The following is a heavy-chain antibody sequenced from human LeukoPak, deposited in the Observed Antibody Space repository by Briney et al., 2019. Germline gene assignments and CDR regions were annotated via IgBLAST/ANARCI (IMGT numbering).Heavy chain of an antibody. CDR1: GYTFTDYY. CDR3: ATDDYSGLLDY. Sequence: GASVKVSCKVSGYTFTDYYMHWVQQAPGKGLEWMGLVDPEDGETIYAEKFQGRVTITADTSTDTAYMELSSLRPEDTAVYYCATDDYSGLLDYWGQGTLVTVSS. D-gene: IGHD4-11*01. CDR2: VDPEDGET. J-gene: IGHJ4*02. V-gene: IGHV1-69-2*01.